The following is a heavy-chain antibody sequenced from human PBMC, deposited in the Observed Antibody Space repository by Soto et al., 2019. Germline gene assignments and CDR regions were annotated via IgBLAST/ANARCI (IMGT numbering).Heavy chain of an antibody. CDR2: IYHTGTT. D-gene: IGHD5-18*01. CDR3: TRFPLDYTYGPDC. Sequence: PSETMSLTCHVSGSSMSDYYWSWIRQSPGKGLEWFGYIYHTGTTNYNPSLKSRVTMSIDTSSNQFSLRVRSVTAADTAVYFCTRFPLDYTYGPDCWGQGTLVTVSS. V-gene: IGHV4-59*01. CDR1: GSSMSDYY. J-gene: IGHJ4*02.